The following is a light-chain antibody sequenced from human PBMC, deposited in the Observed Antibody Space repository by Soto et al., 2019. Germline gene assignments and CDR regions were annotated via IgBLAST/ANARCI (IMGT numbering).Light chain of an antibody. V-gene: IGLV1-44*01. CDR1: SSNIGSNT. Sequence: QSVLTQPPSASGTPGQRVAISCSGSSSNIGSNTVNWYQQLPGTAPKVLIYSNNQRPSGVPDRFSGSKSGTSASLAISGLQSEDEADYYCAALDDGLNGFWVFGTGTKVTVL. J-gene: IGLJ1*01. CDR3: AALDDGLNGFWV. CDR2: SNN.